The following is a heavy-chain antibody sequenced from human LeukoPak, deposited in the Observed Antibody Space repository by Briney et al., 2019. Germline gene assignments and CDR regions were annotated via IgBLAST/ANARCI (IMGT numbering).Heavy chain of an antibody. J-gene: IGHJ4*02. Sequence: ASVKVSCKASGYTFTGYYMHWVRQAPGQGLEWMGRINPNSGGTNYAQKFQGRVTMTRDTSISTAYMELSRLRSDDTAVYYCARGANYGDYTHFDYWGQGTLVTASS. CDR2: INPNSGGT. V-gene: IGHV1-2*06. CDR1: GYTFTGYY. CDR3: ARGANYGDYTHFDY. D-gene: IGHD4-17*01.